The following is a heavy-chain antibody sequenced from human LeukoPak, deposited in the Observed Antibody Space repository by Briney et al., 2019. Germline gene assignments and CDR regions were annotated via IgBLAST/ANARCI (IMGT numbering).Heavy chain of an antibody. Sequence: GESLKIFCKGSGYSFTSYCNGWGGQMPGKDVEGMGIIYPGDSDTRYSPSFQGQVTISADKSISTAYLQWSSLKASDTAMYYCARPEPEMGNAFDIWGQGTMVTVSS. V-gene: IGHV5-51*01. CDR2: IYPGDSDT. J-gene: IGHJ3*02. CDR1: GYSFTSYC. CDR3: ARPEPEMGNAFDI. D-gene: IGHD1-14*01.